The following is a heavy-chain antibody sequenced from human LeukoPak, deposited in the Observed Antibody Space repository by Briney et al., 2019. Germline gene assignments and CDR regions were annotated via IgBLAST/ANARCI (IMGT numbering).Heavy chain of an antibody. V-gene: IGHV3-48*03. CDR1: GFTFSSYE. CDR2: ITSSDSTT. Sequence: GGSLRLSCVASGFTFSSYEMNWVRQAPGKGLEWLSYITSSDSTTHYADSVKGRFTISRDNAKNSLYLQMNSLRAEDTAVYYCARDLKRFGELLPFDYWGQGTLVTVSS. J-gene: IGHJ4*02. CDR3: ARDLKRFGELLPFDY. D-gene: IGHD3-10*01.